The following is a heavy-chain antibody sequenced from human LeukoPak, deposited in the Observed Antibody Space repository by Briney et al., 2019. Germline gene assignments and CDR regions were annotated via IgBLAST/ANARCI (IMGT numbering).Heavy chain of an antibody. CDR2: ISYDGSNK. J-gene: IGHJ4*02. Sequence: GGSLRLSCAASGFTFSSYAMHWVRQAPGKGLEWVAVISYDGSNKYYADSVKGRFTISRDNSKNTLYLQMNSLRAEDTAVYYCARASIAAAGSIDYWGQGTLVTVPS. D-gene: IGHD6-13*01. CDR3: ARASIAAAGSIDY. CDR1: GFTFSSYA. V-gene: IGHV3-30*04.